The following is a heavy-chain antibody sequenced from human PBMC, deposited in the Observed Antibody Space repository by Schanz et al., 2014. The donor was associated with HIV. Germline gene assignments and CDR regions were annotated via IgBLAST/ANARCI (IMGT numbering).Heavy chain of an antibody. J-gene: IGHJ4*02. CDR3: ARGVVGATTDVFDY. CDR1: GYTFTSYY. Sequence: QVQLVQSGAEVKKPGASVRVSCKASGYTFTSYYMHWVRQAPGQGLEWMGIINPSGGSTSYAQKFQGRVTMTRDTSTSTVYMELRSLRSDDTALYYCARGVVGATTDVFDYWGQGTLVTVSS. V-gene: IGHV1-46*01. CDR2: INPSGGST. D-gene: IGHD1-26*01.